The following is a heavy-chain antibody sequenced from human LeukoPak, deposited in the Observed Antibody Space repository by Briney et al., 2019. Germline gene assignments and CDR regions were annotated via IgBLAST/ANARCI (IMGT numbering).Heavy chain of an antibody. CDR2: MNPRSGEA. CDR3: TRLFDNC. CDR1: GYTFINYD. D-gene: IGHD3-3*01. V-gene: IGHV1-8*02. Sequence: ASVKVSCKASGYTFINYDINWVRQAPGEGLEWMGWMNPRSGEAGYAQRFQGRVTMTRNIAISTAYLELSSLRSEDTAMYYCTRLFDNCWGQGILVTVSS. J-gene: IGHJ4*02.